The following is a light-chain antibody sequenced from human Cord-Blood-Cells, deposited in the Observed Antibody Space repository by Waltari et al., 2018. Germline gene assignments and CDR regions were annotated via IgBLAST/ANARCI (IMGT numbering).Light chain of an antibody. CDR2: WAS. V-gene: IGKV4-1*01. CDR1: QSVLYSSNNKNY. J-gene: IGKJ1*01. Sequence: DIVMTQSPDSLAVSLGERATINCKSSQSVLYSSNNKNYLAWYQQKPGQPPKLLIDWASTRESGVPDRFRGSGSGTDFTLTISSLQAEDVAVYYCQQYYSTPWTFGQGTKVEIK. CDR3: QQYYSTPWT.